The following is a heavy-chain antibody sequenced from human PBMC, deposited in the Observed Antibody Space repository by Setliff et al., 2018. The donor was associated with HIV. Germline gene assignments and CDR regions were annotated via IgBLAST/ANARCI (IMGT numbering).Heavy chain of an antibody. CDR1: GYTFTSYI. Sequence: GASVKVSCKASGYTFTSYILHWVRQAAGQGLEWVGRIAPSSGGIHYAQKFQDRVTMTRDTSTSTVYMELSSLRSEDTAVYYCARDAFDYTNVAAHDAFDIWGQGTMVTVSS. J-gene: IGHJ3*02. CDR2: IAPSSGGI. D-gene: IGHD4-4*01. CDR3: ARDAFDYTNVAAHDAFDI. V-gene: IGHV1-46*01.